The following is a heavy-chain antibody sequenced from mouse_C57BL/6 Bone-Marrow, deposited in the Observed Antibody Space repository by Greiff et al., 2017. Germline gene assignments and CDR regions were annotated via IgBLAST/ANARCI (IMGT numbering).Heavy chain of an antibody. Sequence: DVQLQESGPVLVKPGASVKMSCKASGYTFTDYYMNWVKQSHGKSLEWIGVINPYNGGTSYNQKFKGKATLTVDKSSSTAYMELNSLTSEDSAVYYCARRDYGLNYWGQGTSVTVSS. CDR3: ARRDYGLNY. V-gene: IGHV1-19*01. CDR2: INPYNGGT. CDR1: GYTFTDYY. D-gene: IGHD2-4*01. J-gene: IGHJ4*01.